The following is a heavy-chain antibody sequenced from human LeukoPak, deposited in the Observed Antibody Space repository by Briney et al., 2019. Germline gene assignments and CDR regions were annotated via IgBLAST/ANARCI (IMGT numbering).Heavy chain of an antibody. J-gene: IGHJ4*02. CDR2: ISYDGSNK. D-gene: IGHD3-10*01. CDR1: GFTFSSYG. CDR3: ATSGII. V-gene: IGHV3-30*03. Sequence: GGSLRLSCAASGFTFSSYGMHWVRQAPGKGLEWVAVISYDGSNKYYADSVKGRFTISRDNSKKTLYLQMNRLRAEDTAVYYCATSGIIGGQGTLVTVSS.